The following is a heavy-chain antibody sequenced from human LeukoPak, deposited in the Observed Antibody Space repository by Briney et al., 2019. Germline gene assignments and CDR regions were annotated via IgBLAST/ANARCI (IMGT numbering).Heavy chain of an antibody. Sequence: PGGSLRLSCAASGFTFDDYAMHWVRQGPGKGLEWVSGISWNSGSKGYADSVKGRFTISRDNAKNSLYLQMNSLRAEDTALYYCAKDPVPSSYYYYGMDVWGQGTVVTVSS. D-gene: IGHD6-13*01. J-gene: IGHJ6*02. CDR2: ISWNSGSK. CDR3: AKDPVPSSYYYYGMDV. V-gene: IGHV3-9*01. CDR1: GFTFDDYA.